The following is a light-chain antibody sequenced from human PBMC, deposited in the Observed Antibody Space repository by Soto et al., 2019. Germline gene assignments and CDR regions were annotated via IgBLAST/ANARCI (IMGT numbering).Light chain of an antibody. Sequence: DIVMTQSPDSLAVSLGERATINCKSSQSVLYSSNNKNYLAWYQQKPGQPPKLLIYWASTRESGVPDRFSGSGYGKDFTLTISSLQAEDVAVYYCQQYYSTPLTFGGGTKVAIK. CDR1: QSVLYSSNNKNY. CDR3: QQYYSTPLT. CDR2: WAS. V-gene: IGKV4-1*01. J-gene: IGKJ4*01.